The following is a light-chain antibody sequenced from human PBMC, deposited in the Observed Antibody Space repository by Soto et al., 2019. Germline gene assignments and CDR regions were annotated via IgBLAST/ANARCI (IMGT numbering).Light chain of an antibody. CDR2: GAS. CDR1: QSVSSSY. Sequence: EIVLTQSPGTLSLSPGDRATLSCRASQSVSSSYLAWYQQKPAQAPRLLIYGASSRATGIPDRFSGSGSGTDFTLTISRLEPEDFAVYFCQHYGSSPYTFGQGTKLEIK. J-gene: IGKJ2*01. V-gene: IGKV3-20*01. CDR3: QHYGSSPYT.